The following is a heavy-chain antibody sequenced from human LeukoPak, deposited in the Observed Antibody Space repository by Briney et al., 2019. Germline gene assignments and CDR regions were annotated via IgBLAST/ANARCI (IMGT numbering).Heavy chain of an antibody. Sequence: GGSLRLSCAASGFTFNRNWMCWLRQAPGKGLEWVANIKEDGSVKNYEDSVKGRFTISRDNAANSVSLLLNSLRAEDTAVYYCARDVGKGYFDYWGQGTLVTVSS. CDR2: IKEDGSVK. J-gene: IGHJ4*02. V-gene: IGHV3-7*04. CDR3: ARDVGKGYFDY. CDR1: GFTFNRNW.